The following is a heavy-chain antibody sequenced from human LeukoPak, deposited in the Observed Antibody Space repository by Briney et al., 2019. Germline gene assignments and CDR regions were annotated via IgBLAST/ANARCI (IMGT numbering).Heavy chain of an antibody. J-gene: IGHJ3*02. D-gene: IGHD6-19*01. CDR1: GFTFSSYW. Sequence: PGGSLRLSCAASGFTFSSYWMSWVRQAPGKGLEWVSTITSGSIDIYYADSVKGRFTISRDNAENSLYLQMNSLRAEDTAVYYCARDTSGWSRDIWGQGTMVTVSS. V-gene: IGHV3-21*01. CDR2: ITSGSIDI. CDR3: ARDTSGWSRDI.